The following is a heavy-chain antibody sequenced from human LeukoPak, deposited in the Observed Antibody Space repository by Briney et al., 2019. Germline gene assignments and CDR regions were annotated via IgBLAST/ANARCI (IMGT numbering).Heavy chain of an antibody. V-gene: IGHV4-59*01. D-gene: IGHD4-17*01. CDR2: VHYSGTA. CDR3: ARGYGDFRVEGRYFHS. CDR1: DGSITNYD. J-gene: IGHJ4*02. Sequence: SETLSLTCSVTDGSITNYDWSWVRQTPGKGLEFIGHVHYSGTANYNPSLRSRVTISIDTSKKHFFLKLRSVTAADTAVYYCARGYGDFRVEGRYFHSWGQGTLVTVSS.